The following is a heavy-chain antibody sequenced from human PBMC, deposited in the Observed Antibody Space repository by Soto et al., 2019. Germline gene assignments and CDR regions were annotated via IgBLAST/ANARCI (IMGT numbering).Heavy chain of an antibody. J-gene: IGHJ3*02. CDR2: IYYSGST. CDR3: ARDFAEYYYDSSGYYDAFDI. V-gene: IGHV4-31*03. Sequence: PSETLSLTCTVSGGSISSGGYYWSWIRQHPGKGLEWIGYIYYSGSTYYNPSLKSRVTISVDTSKNQSSLKLSSVTAADTAVYYCARDFAEYYYDSSGYYDAFDIWGQGTMVTVSS. CDR1: GGSISSGGYY. D-gene: IGHD3-22*01.